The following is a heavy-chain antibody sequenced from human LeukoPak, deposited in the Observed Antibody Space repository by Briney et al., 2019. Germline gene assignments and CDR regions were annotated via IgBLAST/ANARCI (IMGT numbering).Heavy chain of an antibody. D-gene: IGHD5-24*01. CDR1: GFTFSDYY. CDR3: AKGSRGDGYNYIGDY. Sequence: GGSLRLSCAASGFTFSDYYMSWIRQAPGKGLEWVSYISSSGSTIYYADSVKGRFTISRDNSKNTPYLQMNSLRTEDTAVYYCAKGSRGDGYNYIGDYWGQGTLVTVSS. V-gene: IGHV3-11*04. CDR2: ISSSGSTI. J-gene: IGHJ4*02.